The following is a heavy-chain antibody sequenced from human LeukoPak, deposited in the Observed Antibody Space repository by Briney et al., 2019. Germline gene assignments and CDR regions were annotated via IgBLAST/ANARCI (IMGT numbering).Heavy chain of an antibody. D-gene: IGHD3-16*01. V-gene: IGHV4-59*01. CDR1: GGSISSYY. J-gene: IGHJ3*02. CDR3: ARDPLNYGDAFDI. Sequence: SETLSLTCTVSGGSISSYYWSWIRQPPGKGLEWIGYIYYSGSTNYNPSLKSRVTISVDTSKNQFSLKLSSVTAADTAVYYCARDPLNYGDAFDIWGQGTMVTVSS. CDR2: IYYSGST.